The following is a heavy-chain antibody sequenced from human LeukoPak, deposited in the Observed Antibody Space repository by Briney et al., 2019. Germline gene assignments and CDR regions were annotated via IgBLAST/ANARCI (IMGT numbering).Heavy chain of an antibody. D-gene: IGHD3-16*01. CDR3: AKGFSYDGALDY. CDR2: IRYDGINK. J-gene: IGHJ4*02. CDR1: GFTFSNYG. Sequence: GGSLTLSCAAAGFTFSNYGMHWVRQAPGKGLEWVAFIRYDGINKYYADSVKGRFTISRDNSKNTLYLQMNSLRAEDTAVYYCAKGFSYDGALDYWGQGTLVTVSS. V-gene: IGHV3-30*02.